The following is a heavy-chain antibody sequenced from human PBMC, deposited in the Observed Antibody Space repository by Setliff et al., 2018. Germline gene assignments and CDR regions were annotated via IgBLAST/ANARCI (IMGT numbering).Heavy chain of an antibody. CDR3: VKPSTGWYWFET. V-gene: IGHV1-2*02. D-gene: IGHD6-19*01. CDR1: GYTFTRYY. J-gene: IGHJ5*02. Sequence: GASVKVSCKTSGYTFTRYYIHWVRQAPGQGLEWVGWINPHTGSKEFAPRFLGRVTLTTDTSIDTAFMELSRLSSDDTAVYFCVKPSTGWYWFETWGQGTLVTSPQ. CDR2: INPHTGSK.